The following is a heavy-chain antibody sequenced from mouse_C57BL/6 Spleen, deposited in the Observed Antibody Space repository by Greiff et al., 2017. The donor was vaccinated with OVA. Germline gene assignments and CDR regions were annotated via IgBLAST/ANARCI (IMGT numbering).Heavy chain of an antibody. J-gene: IGHJ2*01. CDR3: AGTTVGVGAFDY. D-gene: IGHD1-1*01. CDR2: ISSGGSYT. V-gene: IGHV5-6*01. Sequence: EVKLMESGGDLVKPGGSLKLSCAASGFTFSSYGMSWVRQTPDKRLEWVATISSGGSYTYYPDSVKGRFTISRDNAKNTLYLQMSSLKSEDTAMYYCAGTTVGVGAFDYWGQGTTLTVSS. CDR1: GFTFSSYG.